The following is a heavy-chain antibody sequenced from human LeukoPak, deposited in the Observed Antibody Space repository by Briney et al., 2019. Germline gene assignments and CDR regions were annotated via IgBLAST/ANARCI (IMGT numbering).Heavy chain of an antibody. CDR3: ASQTSGSYFSPIHY. Sequence: GGSLRLSCAASGFTVSSNYMSWVRQAPGKGLEWVSSISSSSSFIYYADSVKGRFTISRDNAKNSLYLQMNSLRAEDTAVYYCASQTSGSYFSPIHYWGQGTLVTVSS. D-gene: IGHD1-26*01. V-gene: IGHV3-21*01. J-gene: IGHJ4*02. CDR1: GFTVSSNY. CDR2: ISSSSSFI.